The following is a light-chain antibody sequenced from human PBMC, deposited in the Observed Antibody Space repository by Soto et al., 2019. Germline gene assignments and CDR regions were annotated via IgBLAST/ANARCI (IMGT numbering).Light chain of an antibody. CDR3: QHLNNYPPFT. V-gene: IGKV1-9*01. CDR1: QDIQTY. Sequence: IQLTQSPSSLSASVGDRVSITCRASQDIQTYLAWYQQKRGEAPKLLISGTFTLQSGVPSRFNGSGSGTDFTLTISRLQPEDFATYYCQHLNNYPPFTFGPGTKVDLK. CDR2: GTF. J-gene: IGKJ3*01.